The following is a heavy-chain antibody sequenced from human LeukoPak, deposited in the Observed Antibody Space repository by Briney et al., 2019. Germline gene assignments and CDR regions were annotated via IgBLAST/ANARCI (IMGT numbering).Heavy chain of an antibody. D-gene: IGHD3-22*01. J-gene: IGHJ4*02. CDR2: ISYDGSNK. CDR3: AGYYYDSSGYYWDY. Sequence: GGSLRLSCAASGFTFSSYAMHWVRQAPGKGLEWVAVISYDGSNKYYADSVKGRFTISRDNAKNSLYLQMNSLRAEDTAVYYCAGYYYDSSGYYWDYWGQGTLVTVSS. V-gene: IGHV3-30-3*01. CDR1: GFTFSSYA.